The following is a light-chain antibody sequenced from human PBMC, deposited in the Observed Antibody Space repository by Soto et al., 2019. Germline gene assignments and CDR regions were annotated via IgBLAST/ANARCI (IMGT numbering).Light chain of an antibody. CDR1: SSDVGGYNY. CDR3: CSYAGGYTYV. J-gene: IGLJ1*01. Sequence: QSALTQPRSVSGSPGQSVTISCTGTSSDVGGYNYVSWYQQHPGKAPKSMIYDVRKRPSGVPDRFSGSKSGNTASLTISGLQAEDDADYYCCSYAGGYTYVFGTGTKLTVL. CDR2: DVR. V-gene: IGLV2-11*01.